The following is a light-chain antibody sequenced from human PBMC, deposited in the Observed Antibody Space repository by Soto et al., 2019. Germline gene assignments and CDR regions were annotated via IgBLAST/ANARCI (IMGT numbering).Light chain of an antibody. Sequence: QSVLNQPPSASGSPGQSVTISCTGTIIEVGGYRYVSWYQQHPGKTPKLIIYEVTKRPSGVPDRFSGSKSGNTASLTVSGLQAEDEAVYYCSLYGGSNNSVFGGGTKLTVL. J-gene: IGLJ2*01. V-gene: IGLV2-8*01. CDR1: IIEVGGYRY. CDR3: SLYGGSNNSV. CDR2: EVT.